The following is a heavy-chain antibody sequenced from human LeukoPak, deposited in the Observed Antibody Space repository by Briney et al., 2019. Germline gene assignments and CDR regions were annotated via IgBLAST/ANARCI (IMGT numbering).Heavy chain of an antibody. J-gene: IGHJ3*01. CDR2: ISYDGSKT. Sequence: GRSLRLSCAASGFTFSGYAMQWFSQAPGKGLECVTVISYDGSKTYYADSVKGRFTFSRDNSKNTLYLQMDSLRTEDTSIYYCARDGLSFGESPGAFDLWGQGTLVCVSS. D-gene: IGHD3-10*01. CDR1: GFTFSGYA. V-gene: IGHV3-30*04. CDR3: ARDGLSFGESPGAFDL.